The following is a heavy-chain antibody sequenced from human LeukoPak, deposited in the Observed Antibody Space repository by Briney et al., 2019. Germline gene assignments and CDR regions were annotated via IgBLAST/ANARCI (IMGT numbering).Heavy chain of an antibody. CDR2: IYSGGST. J-gene: IGHJ4*02. Sequence: GGSLRLSCAASGFTVSSNYMSWVRQAPGKGLEWVSVIYSGGSTYYADSVKGRFTISRDNSKNMLYLQMNSLRAEDTAVYYCARAMDYYFDYWGQGTLVTVSS. D-gene: IGHD5-18*01. CDR3: ARAMDYYFDY. CDR1: GFTVSSNY. V-gene: IGHV3-53*01.